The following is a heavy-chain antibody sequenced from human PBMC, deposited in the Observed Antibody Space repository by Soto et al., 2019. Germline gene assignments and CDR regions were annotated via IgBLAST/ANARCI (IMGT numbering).Heavy chain of an antibody. CDR1: GFTFSSYA. J-gene: IGHJ4*02. CDR3: ARPPPRTYYYDSSGPASFYFDY. Sequence: GGSLRLSCAASGFTFSSYAMTWVRQAPGKGLEWVSSISSSSNYIYYADSLKGRFTISRDNARNSLYLQMNSLRAEDTAVYYCARPPPRTYYYDSSGPASFYFDYWGQGTLV. D-gene: IGHD3-22*01. CDR2: ISSSSNYI. V-gene: IGHV3-21*01.